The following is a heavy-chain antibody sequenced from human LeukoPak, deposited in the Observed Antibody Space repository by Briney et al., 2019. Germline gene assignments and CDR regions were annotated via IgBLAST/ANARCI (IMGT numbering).Heavy chain of an antibody. Sequence: GGSLRFSGAASGFTFNGYVMSWVRQAPGKGLEWVSGISGPGRTTYYADSVKGRFTISRDNSKNTLDLQMNNLRADDTAVYYCAKDATGFSDFDYWGQGTLVTVSS. D-gene: IGHD3-9*01. CDR1: GFTFNGYV. CDR3: AKDATGFSDFDY. J-gene: IGHJ4*02. V-gene: IGHV3-23*01. CDR2: ISGPGRTT.